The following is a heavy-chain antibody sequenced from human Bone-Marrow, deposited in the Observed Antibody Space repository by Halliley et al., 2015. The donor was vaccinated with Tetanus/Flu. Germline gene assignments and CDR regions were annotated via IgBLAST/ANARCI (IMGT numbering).Heavy chain of an antibody. J-gene: IGHJ3*02. V-gene: IGHV4-59*10. CDR3: ARLGSLTLIRGAPVGAFDI. Sequence: IHSSGNSNYNPSLKSRLPISRDTSKKQFSLSLSSVTVADTAVYYCARLGSLTLIRGAPVGAFDIWGQGTVVTVSP. CDR2: IHSSGNS. D-gene: IGHD3-10*01.